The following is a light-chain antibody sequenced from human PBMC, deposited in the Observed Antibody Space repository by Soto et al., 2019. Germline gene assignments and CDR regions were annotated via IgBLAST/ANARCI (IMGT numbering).Light chain of an antibody. V-gene: IGLV2-11*01. CDR1: SNDVGAYNF. CDR2: SDI. J-gene: IGLJ2*01. CDR3: QSYDSVLSASV. Sequence: QSALTQPRSVSGSPGQSVTISCAGTSNDVGAYNFVSWYQQFPGTAPKLLIFSDINRPSGVPARFSASKSGSSASLAISGLQAEDEADYYCQSYDSVLSASVFGGGTKVTVL.